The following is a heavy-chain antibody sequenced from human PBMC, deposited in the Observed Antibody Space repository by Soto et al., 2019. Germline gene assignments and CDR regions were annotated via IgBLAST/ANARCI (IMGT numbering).Heavy chain of an antibody. CDR3: ARGDLGYCSGGSCWGWFDP. Sequence: QVQLQESGPGRVKPSQTLSLTCTVSGGSISSGGYYWSWIRQHPGKGLEWIGYIDYSGNTFYNPSFKGRVSMSVDTSKNQFSLRLTSVTAADTAVYYCARGDLGYCSGGSCWGWFDPWGQGTLVTVSS. CDR2: IDYSGNT. V-gene: IGHV4-31*03. CDR1: GGSISSGGYY. J-gene: IGHJ5*02. D-gene: IGHD2-15*01.